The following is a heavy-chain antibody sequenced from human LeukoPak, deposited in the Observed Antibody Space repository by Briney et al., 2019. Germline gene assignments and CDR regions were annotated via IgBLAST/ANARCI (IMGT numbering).Heavy chain of an antibody. Sequence: SETLSLTCSASGDSITGYYWGWIRQPPGKGLEWIGSIYHSGRTYYNPSPNSRLTISVDTSKNKFSLKQSSVTAADTAVYYCSKGRCGTTIDYWGQGTLVTVS. D-gene: IGHD1-1*01. CDR1: GDSITGYY. J-gene: IGHJ4*02. V-gene: IGHV4-38-2*02. CDR3: SKGRCGTTIDY. CDR2: IYHSGRT.